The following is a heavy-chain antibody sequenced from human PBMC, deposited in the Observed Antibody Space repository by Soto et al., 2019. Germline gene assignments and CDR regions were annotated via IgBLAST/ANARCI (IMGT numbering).Heavy chain of an antibody. D-gene: IGHD3-22*01. CDR1: GYTFTSYD. CDR2: MNPNGGNT. V-gene: IGHV1-8*01. CDR3: ARLNYDTSGSYYFHTYYYYGMDV. J-gene: IGHJ6*01. Sequence: SVKVSFKASGYTFTSYDINWVRQATEQGLEWMGWMNPNGGNTGYGQNFQGRVTMTRNTSISTAYMELSSLRSEDTAVYYCARLNYDTSGSYYFHTYYYYGMDVWGQGSTVTVSS.